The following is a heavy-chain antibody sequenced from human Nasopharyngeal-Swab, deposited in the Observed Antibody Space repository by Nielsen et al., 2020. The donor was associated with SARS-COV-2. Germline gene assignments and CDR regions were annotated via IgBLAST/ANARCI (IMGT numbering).Heavy chain of an antibody. CDR2: IYPGDSDT. CDR1: GYSFTSYW. J-gene: IGHJ5*02. CDR3: ARQSKGAGYCSSTSCYVSWFDP. D-gene: IGHD2-2*01. V-gene: IGHV5-51*01. Sequence: GESLKISCKGSGYSFTSYWIGWVRQMPGKGLEWMGIIYPGDSDTSYSPSFQGQVTISADKSISTAYLQWSSLKASDTAMYYCARQSKGAGYCSSTSCYVSWFDPWGQGTLVTVSS.